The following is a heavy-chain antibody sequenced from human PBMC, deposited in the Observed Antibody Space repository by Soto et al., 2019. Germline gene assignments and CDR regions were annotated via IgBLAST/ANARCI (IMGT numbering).Heavy chain of an antibody. Sequence: EVQLLESGGGLVQPVGSLRLSCVASGFTFSIYNMNWVRKAPGKGLEWVSVITGSGDYTNYADSVKGRFTISRDNSKNTLYLQMNSLRAEDTAVYFCARRITSSFDYWGQGTLVTVSS. CDR3: ARRITSSFDY. J-gene: IGHJ4*02. D-gene: IGHD1-20*01. V-gene: IGHV3-23*01. CDR1: GFTFSIYN. CDR2: ITGSGDYT.